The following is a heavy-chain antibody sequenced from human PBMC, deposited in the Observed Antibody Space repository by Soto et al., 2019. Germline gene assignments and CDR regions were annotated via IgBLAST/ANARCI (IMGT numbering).Heavy chain of an antibody. CDR2: INPNSGGT. CDR3: ARLGCRSTSSPREGFGFAP. CDR1: GYTFTGYY. J-gene: IGHJ5*02. D-gene: IGHD2-2*01. Sequence: ASVKVSCKASGYTFTGYYMHWVRQAPGQGLEWMGWINPNSGGTNYAQKFQGWVTMTRDTSISTAYMELSRLRSDDTAVYYCARLGCRSTSSPREGFGFAPWGKGTLVPVSS. V-gene: IGHV1-2*04.